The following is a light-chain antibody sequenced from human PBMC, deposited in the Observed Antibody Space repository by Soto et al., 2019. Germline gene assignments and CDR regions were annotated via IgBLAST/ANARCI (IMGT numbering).Light chain of an antibody. CDR2: DAS. Sequence: DIQMTQSPSTLSASVGDTVTVTCRASQSVSGWLAWYQQKPGEAPKLLIYDASALSRGVPSRFSGSGSGTKFTLPIASLQPDDFATYYCQQLFDSPITFGQGTRLEIK. CDR3: QQLFDSPIT. J-gene: IGKJ5*01. CDR1: QSVSGW. V-gene: IGKV1-5*01.